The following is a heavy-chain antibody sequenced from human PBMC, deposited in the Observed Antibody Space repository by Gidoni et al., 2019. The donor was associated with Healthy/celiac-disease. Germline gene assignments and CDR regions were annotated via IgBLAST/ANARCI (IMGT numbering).Heavy chain of an antibody. CDR2: IWYVGSNK. CDR3: ARDRSRYQPYYYYGMDV. CDR1: GCTFSSQG. D-gene: IGHD2-2*01. J-gene: IGHJ6*02. V-gene: IGHV3-33*01. Sequence: QVQLVESGGGVVQPGRYLRLRCAASGCTFSSQGMHWVRQAPGTGLEWVAVIWYVGSNKYYADSVKGRFTISRDNSKHTLYLQMHSLRAEDTAVYYCARDRSRYQPYYYYGMDVWGQGTTVTVSS.